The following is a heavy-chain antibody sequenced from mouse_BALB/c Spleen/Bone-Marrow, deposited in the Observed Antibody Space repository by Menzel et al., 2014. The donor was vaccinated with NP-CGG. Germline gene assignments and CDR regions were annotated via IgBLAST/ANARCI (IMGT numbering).Heavy chain of an antibody. CDR3: VRSRLRDWYFDV. D-gene: IGHD1-2*01. CDR2: IFPGDSTT. J-gene: IGHJ1*01. CDR1: GNTFTSYD. V-gene: IGHV1S56*01. Sequence: QVQLQQSGVELVKPGASVELSCKASGNTFTSYDINWVRQRPEQGLEWIGWIFPGDSTTKYNEKFKGKATLSTDKSSSTVHMQLSRLTSEDSAVYFCVRSRLRDWYFDVWGAGTTVTISS.